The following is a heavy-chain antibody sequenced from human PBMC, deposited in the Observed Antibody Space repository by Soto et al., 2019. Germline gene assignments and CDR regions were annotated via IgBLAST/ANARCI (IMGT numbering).Heavy chain of an antibody. CDR3: AKGEYYDILTGYRPYYYYYMDV. D-gene: IGHD3-9*01. V-gene: IGHV3-23*01. CDR2: ISGSGGTT. CDR1: GFTFSTYA. J-gene: IGHJ6*03. Sequence: PGGSLRLSCAASGFTFSTYAMSWVRQAPGKGPEWVSAISGSGGTTYYADSVKGRFTLSRDNSKDTLYLQMNSLRAEDTAVYYCAKGEYYDILTGYRPYYYYYMDVWGKGTTVTVSS.